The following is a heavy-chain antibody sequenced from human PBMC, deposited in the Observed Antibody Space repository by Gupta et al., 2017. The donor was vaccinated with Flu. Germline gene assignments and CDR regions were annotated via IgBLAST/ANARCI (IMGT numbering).Heavy chain of an antibody. V-gene: IGHV3-21*01. J-gene: IGHJ4*02. CDR3: ARDDWDLTGYFSH. D-gene: IGHD3-9*01. CDR2: ISSSSSYI. CDR1: GFTFRTYS. Sequence: EVQLVESGGGLVKPGGSLRLPCTVSGFTFRTYSMNWVRQAPGKGLEWVSCISSSSSYIHYADSVKGRFTISRDNAKRSLYLQMNSLRAEDTAVYYCARDDWDLTGYFSHWGQGTLVTVSS.